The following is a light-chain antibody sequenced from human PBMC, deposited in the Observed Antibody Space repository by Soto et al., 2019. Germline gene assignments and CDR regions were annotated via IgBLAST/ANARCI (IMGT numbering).Light chain of an antibody. Sequence: QSALTQPASVSGSPGQSITISCTGSSSDVGGHNHVSWYQQHPGKAPKLMIYEGSKRPSGVSNRFSGSKSGNTASLTISGLQAEDEADYYCCSYAGSRGLVFGGGTKLTVL. V-gene: IGLV2-23*01. CDR1: SSDVGGHNH. J-gene: IGLJ2*01. CDR3: CSYAGSRGLV. CDR2: EGS.